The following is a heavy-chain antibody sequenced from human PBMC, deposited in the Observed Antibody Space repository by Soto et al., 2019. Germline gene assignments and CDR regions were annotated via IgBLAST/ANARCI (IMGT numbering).Heavy chain of an antibody. CDR1: GGSISSYY. V-gene: IGHV4-4*07. Sequence: TSETLSLTCAVSGGSISSYYWIWIRQTAGKGLEWIGRIYPSGNTNYNPSLKSRVTMSIDTSKNQLSLKLRSVTAADTAVYFCAGDEGYYYSGVDVWGQGTAVTVS. J-gene: IGHJ6*02. CDR2: IYPSGNT. CDR3: AGDEGYYYSGVDV.